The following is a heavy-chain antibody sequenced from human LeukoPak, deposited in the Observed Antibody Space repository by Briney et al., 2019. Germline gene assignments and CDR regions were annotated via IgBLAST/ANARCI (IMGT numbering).Heavy chain of an antibody. CDR2: ISSNGGST. V-gene: IGHV3-64*04. CDR3: ARDPGRATVVPDY. J-gene: IGHJ4*02. CDR1: GFTFSNYA. D-gene: IGHD4-23*01. Sequence: GGSLRLSCAASGFTFSNYAIHWVRQAPGKGLEYASVISSNGGSTYYANSVKGRFTISRDNAKNSLYLQMNSLRAEDTAVYYCARDPGRATVVPDYWGQGTLVTVFS.